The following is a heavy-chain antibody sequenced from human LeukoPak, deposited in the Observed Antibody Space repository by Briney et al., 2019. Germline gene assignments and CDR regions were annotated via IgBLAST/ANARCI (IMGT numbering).Heavy chain of an antibody. CDR3: ATWESESSWDTAMSYRIDY. Sequence: SSECLSLTCTVSGGSISSSSYYWGWIRQPPGKGLELIVSISYSASTYYNPSLKSRVTISVDTSKNQFSLKLSSVTAADTAVFYCATWESESSWDTAMSYRIDYWGQGTLVTVSS. CDR1: GGSISSSSYY. D-gene: IGHD5-18*01. CDR2: ISYSAST. J-gene: IGHJ4*02. V-gene: IGHV4-39*01.